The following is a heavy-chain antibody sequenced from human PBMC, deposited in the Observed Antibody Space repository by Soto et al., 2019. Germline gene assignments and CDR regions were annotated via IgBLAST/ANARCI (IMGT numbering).Heavy chain of an antibody. D-gene: IGHD3-10*01. Sequence: GASGKVSCKASGYTFTSYGISWVRQAPEQGLEWMGWISAYNGNTNYAQKLQGRVTMTTDTSTSTAYMELRSLRSDDTAVYYCARVGGLLSPHRSLMDVWGQGTTVTVSS. CDR3: ARVGGLLSPHRSLMDV. CDR2: ISAYNGNT. CDR1: GYTFTSYG. J-gene: IGHJ6*02. V-gene: IGHV1-18*04.